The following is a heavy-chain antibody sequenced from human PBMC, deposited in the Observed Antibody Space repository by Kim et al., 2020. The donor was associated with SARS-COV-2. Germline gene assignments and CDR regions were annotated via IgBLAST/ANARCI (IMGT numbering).Heavy chain of an antibody. CDR3: ATDVKAGYCSGGSCYSDYVSSGYHHG. V-gene: IGHV4-39*07. CDR1: GGSISSSSYY. D-gene: IGHD2-15*01. CDR2: SYYSGST. Sequence: SETLSLTCTVSGGSISSSSYYWGWIRQPPGKGLEWIGSSYYSGSTYYNPSLKSRVTISVDTSKNQFSLKLSSVTAAGTAVYYCATDVKAGYCSGGSCYSDYVSSGYHHGWGQGTLVTVSS. J-gene: IGHJ4*02.